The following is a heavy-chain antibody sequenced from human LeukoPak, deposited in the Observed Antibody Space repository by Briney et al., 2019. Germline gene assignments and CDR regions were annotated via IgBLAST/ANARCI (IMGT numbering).Heavy chain of an antibody. Sequence: PSETLSLTCAVYGGSFSDYYWSWIRQPPGKGLEWIGEINHGGSTNYNPSLKSRVTLSVDTSKNQFSLKLTPVTAADTAVYYCARDGYSTPDVWGQGTTVTVSS. CDR1: GGSFSDYY. J-gene: IGHJ6*02. CDR3: ARDGYSTPDV. V-gene: IGHV4-34*01. CDR2: INHGGST. D-gene: IGHD6-13*01.